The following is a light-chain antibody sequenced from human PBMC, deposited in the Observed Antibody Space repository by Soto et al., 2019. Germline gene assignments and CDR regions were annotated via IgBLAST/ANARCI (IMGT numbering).Light chain of an antibody. Sequence: QSVLPQSSSASASLGSSVKLTCTLSSGRSGYIIAWHQQQPGKAPRFLMKLEGSGDYNKGSGVPDRFSVSSSGAARYLTIAILQSEDEADYYCETWYSKNLVGFGGGTKLTV. CDR3: ETWYSKNLVG. V-gene: IGLV4-60*03. CDR1: SGRSGYI. CDR2: LEGSGDY. J-gene: IGLJ3*02.